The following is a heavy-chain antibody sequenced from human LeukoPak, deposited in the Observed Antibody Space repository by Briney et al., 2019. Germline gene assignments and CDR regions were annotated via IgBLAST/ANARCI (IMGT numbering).Heavy chain of an antibody. CDR2: ISWNSGSI. J-gene: IGHJ3*02. CDR3: AKIAVAGNDAFDI. CDR1: GFTFDDYA. Sequence: GRSLRLSCAASGFTFDDYAMHWVRQAPGKGLEGVSGISWNSGSIGYADSVKGRFTISRNNAKNSLYLQMNSLRAEDTALYYCAKIAVAGNDAFDIWGQGTPWSPSPQ. V-gene: IGHV3-9*01. D-gene: IGHD6-19*01.